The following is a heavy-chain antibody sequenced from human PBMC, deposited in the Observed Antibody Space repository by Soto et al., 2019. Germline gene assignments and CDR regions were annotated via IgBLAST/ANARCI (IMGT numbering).Heavy chain of an antibody. CDR3: AAWGNVVVPAALPPDYYYYYGMGV. V-gene: IGHV1-58*01. Sequence: SVKVSCKASGFTYTSSAVQWVRQARGQRLEWIGWIVVGSGNTNYAQKFQERVTITRDMSTSTAYMELSSLRSEDTAVYYCAAWGNVVVPAALPPDYYYYYGMGVWGQGTTVTVSS. D-gene: IGHD2-2*02. CDR2: IVVGSGNT. CDR1: GFTYTSSA. J-gene: IGHJ6*02.